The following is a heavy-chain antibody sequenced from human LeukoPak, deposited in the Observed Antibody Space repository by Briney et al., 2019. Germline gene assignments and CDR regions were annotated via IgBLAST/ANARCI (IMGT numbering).Heavy chain of an antibody. Sequence: TSETLSLTCTVSGGSISSYYWSWIRQPPGKGLEWIGYTYYSGSTNYNPSLKSRVAISVDTSKNQFSLKLSSVTAADTAVYYCARVDIVTTIIYFDYWGQGTLVTVSS. CDR2: TYYSGST. CDR3: ARVDIVTTIIYFDY. V-gene: IGHV4-59*01. CDR1: GGSISSYY. D-gene: IGHD5-12*01. J-gene: IGHJ4*02.